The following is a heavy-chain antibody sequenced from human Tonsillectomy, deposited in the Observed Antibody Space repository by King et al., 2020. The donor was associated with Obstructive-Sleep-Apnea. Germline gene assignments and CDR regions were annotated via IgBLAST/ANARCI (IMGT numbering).Heavy chain of an antibody. D-gene: IGHD1-26*01. Sequence: QLVQSGGGLVQPGRSLRLSCADSGFNHDDYALHWVRQVPGRGPVLVSGFSLDRGNIGYADSVYGRFTTTRDNAKNSLYLQMNSLRAEDTALYYCAKDMGFDTGGGFDYWGQGALVTVFS. CDR3: AKDMGFDTGGGFDY. J-gene: IGHJ4*02. V-gene: IGHV3-9*01. CDR1: GFNHDDYA. CDR2: FSLDRGNI.